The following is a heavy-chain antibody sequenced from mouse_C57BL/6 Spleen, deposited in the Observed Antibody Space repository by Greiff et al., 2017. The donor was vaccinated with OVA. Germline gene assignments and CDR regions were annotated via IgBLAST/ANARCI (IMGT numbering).Heavy chain of an antibody. V-gene: IGHV5-17*01. D-gene: IGHD2-3*01. J-gene: IGHJ4*01. CDR2: ISSGSSTI. CDR3: ARPDGQYAMDY. Sequence: DVKLVESGGGLVKPGGSLKLSCAASGFTFSDYGMHWVRQAPEKGLEWVAYISSGSSTIYYADTVKGRFTISRDNAKNTLFLQMTSLRSEDTAMYYCARPDGQYAMDYWGQGTSVTVSS. CDR1: GFTFSDYG.